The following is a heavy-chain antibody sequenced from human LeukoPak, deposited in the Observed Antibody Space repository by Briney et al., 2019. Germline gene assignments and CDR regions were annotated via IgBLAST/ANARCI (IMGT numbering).Heavy chain of an antibody. J-gene: IGHJ4*02. CDR1: GFSSSTYP. CDR2: MTPDGNNQ. Sequence: GGSLRLSCAVSGFSSSTYPIHWVRQAPGKGLEWVALMTPDGNNQYFADSVKGRFTISRDSSKSTLYLHMNSLTTDDTAVYYCARDQVGATIDFDYWGQGTLVTVSS. CDR3: ARDQVGATIDFDY. D-gene: IGHD1-26*01. V-gene: IGHV3-30*03.